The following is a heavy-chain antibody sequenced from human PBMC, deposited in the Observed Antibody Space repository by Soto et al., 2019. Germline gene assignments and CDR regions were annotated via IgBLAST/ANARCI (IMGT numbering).Heavy chain of an antibody. J-gene: IGHJ3*02. CDR2: IDWDDDK. V-gene: IGHV2-70*04. CDR3: ARHYYDSSGYYYRDAFDI. CDR1: VFSLTTSGMR. Sequence: ASGPTLVNPTQTLTLTCTFSVFSLTTSGMRXSWIRQPPGKALEWLARIDWDDDKFYSTSLKTRLTISKDTSKNQVVLTMTNMDPVDTATYYCARHYYDSSGYYYRDAFDIWGQGTMVTVSS. D-gene: IGHD3-22*01.